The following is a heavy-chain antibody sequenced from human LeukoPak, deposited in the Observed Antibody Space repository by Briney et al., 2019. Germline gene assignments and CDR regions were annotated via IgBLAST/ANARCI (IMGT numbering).Heavy chain of an antibody. J-gene: IGHJ4*02. CDR3: ARHGGGSSSVFYSDY. CDR1: GGSISSYY. CDR2: VYYSGTT. V-gene: IGHV4-59*08. D-gene: IGHD6-13*01. Sequence: SETLSLTCTVSGGSISSYYWSWIRQPPGEGLEWIGYVYYSGTTGYNPSLKSRVTISVDTSKNQLSLKLTSVSAADTAVYYCARHGGGSSSVFYSDYWGQGALVTVSS.